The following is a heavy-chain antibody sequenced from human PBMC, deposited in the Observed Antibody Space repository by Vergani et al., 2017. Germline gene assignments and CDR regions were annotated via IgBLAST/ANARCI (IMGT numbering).Heavy chain of an antibody. CDR1: EYSFGNYW. D-gene: IGHD1-1*01. Sequence: EVELVQSGPEMRKPGESLTISCKGSEYSFGNYWIGWVRQMPGKGLEGMGIIYPADSDTRYSPSFQGQVTISADKSCSTAFLQWDSLNASDTALYYCARHTTYTDSWGQGTLVTVSS. CDR2: IYPADSDT. J-gene: IGHJ4*02. CDR3: ARHTTYTDS. V-gene: IGHV5-51*01.